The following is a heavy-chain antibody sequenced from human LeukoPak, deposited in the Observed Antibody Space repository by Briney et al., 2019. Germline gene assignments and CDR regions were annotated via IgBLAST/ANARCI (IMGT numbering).Heavy chain of an antibody. J-gene: IGHJ4*02. V-gene: IGHV4-30-4*01. Sequence: SQTLSLTCTVSGGSISSGDYYWSWIRQPPGKGLEWIGYIYYSGSTYYNPSLKSRVTISVDTSKNQFSLKLSSVTAADTAVYYCARWYSSSWAFDYCGQGTLVTVSS. CDR1: GGSISSGDYY. CDR2: IYYSGST. D-gene: IGHD6-13*01. CDR3: ARWYSSSWAFDY.